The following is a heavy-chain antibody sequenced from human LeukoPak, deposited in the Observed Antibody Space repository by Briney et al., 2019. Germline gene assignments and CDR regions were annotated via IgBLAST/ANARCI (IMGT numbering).Heavy chain of an antibody. CDR2: ISWDGGST. CDR1: GFTFDGYT. V-gene: IGHV3-43*01. CDR3: ARGLGIDY. Sequence: GGSLRLSCAASGFTFDGYTMHWVRQAPGKGLEWVSLISWDGGSTYYGDSVKGRFTISRDNAKNSLYLQMNSLRVEDTAVYYCARGLGIDYWGQGTLVTVSS. D-gene: IGHD7-27*01. J-gene: IGHJ4*02.